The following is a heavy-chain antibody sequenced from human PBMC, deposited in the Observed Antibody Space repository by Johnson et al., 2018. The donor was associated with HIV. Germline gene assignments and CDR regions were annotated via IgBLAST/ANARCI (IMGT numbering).Heavy chain of an antibody. V-gene: IGHV3-7*01. J-gene: IGHJ3*02. Sequence: VQLVESGGGLIQPGGSLRLSCAASGFTFSSYWMSWVRQAPGKGLEWVANIKQDGSEKYYVDSVKGRFTISRDNAKNSLYLQMNSLRAEDTAVYYCARDPTIAWDLKGDAFDMWGQGTKVTVSS. D-gene: IGHD1-26*01. CDR3: ARDPTIAWDLKGDAFDM. CDR2: IKQDGSEK. CDR1: GFTFSSYW.